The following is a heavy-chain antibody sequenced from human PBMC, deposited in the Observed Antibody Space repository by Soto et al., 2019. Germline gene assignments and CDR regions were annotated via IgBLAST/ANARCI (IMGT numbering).Heavy chain of an antibody. J-gene: IGHJ5*02. Sequence: QVQLVQSGAEVKKPGASVKVSCKTSGYSFTTYGISWVRQAPGQGLGWMGWISSYNGKTNYAQKHQGRLTMTTDTSTSTVYMELRSLTSDDTAVYYCARDTPHRRDSSEIDPWGQGTLVTVSS. D-gene: IGHD3-22*01. CDR2: ISSYNGKT. CDR3: ARDTPHRRDSSEIDP. CDR1: GYSFTTYG. V-gene: IGHV1-18*01.